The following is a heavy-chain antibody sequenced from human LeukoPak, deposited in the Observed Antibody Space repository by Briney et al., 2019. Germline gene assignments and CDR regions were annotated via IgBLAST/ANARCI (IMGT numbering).Heavy chain of an antibody. CDR3: SKNDCIGVDVFDV. D-gene: IGHD3-22*01. CDR1: GDSVSSNSAA. V-gene: IGHV6-1*01. Sequence: SQTLSLTCAISGDSVSSNSAAWNWLRQSPSRGLEWLGRTYYRSKWYYDYAPSVKSRTSINPDTSKNQFSLQLNSVTPEDTAVYFCSKNDCIGVDVFDVLGRGTLVNVSS. J-gene: IGHJ3*01. CDR2: TYYRSKWYY.